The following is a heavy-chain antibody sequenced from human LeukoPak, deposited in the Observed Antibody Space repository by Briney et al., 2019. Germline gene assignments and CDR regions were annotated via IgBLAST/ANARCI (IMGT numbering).Heavy chain of an antibody. J-gene: IGHJ4*02. CDR3: ASPRQVYSGSYYYFDY. CDR2: ISAYNGNT. Sequence: ASVKVSCKASGYTFTSYGISWVRQAPGQGLEWMGWISAYNGNTNYAQKLQGRVTMTTDTSTSTAYMELSSLRSEDTAVYYCASPRQVYSGSYYYFDYWGQGTLVTVSS. CDR1: GYTFTSYG. V-gene: IGHV1-18*01. D-gene: IGHD1-26*01.